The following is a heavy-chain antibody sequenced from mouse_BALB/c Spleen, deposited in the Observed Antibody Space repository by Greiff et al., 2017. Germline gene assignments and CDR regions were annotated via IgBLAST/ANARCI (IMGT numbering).Heavy chain of an antibody. V-gene: IGHV3-2*02. J-gene: IGHJ4*01. Sequence: EVQLQQSGPGLVKPSQSLSLTCTVTGYSITSDYAWNWIRQFPGNKLEWMGYISYSGSTSYNPSLKSRISITRDTSKNQFFLQLNSVTTEDTATYYCARSPGRYDGYAMDYWGQGTSVTVSS. CDR1: GYSITSDYA. CDR2: ISYSGST. CDR3: ARSPGRYDGYAMDY. D-gene: IGHD2-14*01.